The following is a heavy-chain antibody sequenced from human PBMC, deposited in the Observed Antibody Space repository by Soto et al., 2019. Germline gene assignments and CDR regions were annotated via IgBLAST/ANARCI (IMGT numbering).Heavy chain of an antibody. CDR3: AGYSNSWSKYAKP. CDR1: DGCCSGYW. J-gene: IGHJ1*01. Sequence: SQTRSVTCGVWDGCCSGYWSNWIRQTPGERLEWVGDICHGGGANYNPSLKSRVSFSMDPSKNQFSLKLNSVIAADTAVYYCAGYSNSWSKYAKPWGRGSLVTVSS. D-gene: IGHD6-13*01. CDR2: ICHGGGA. V-gene: IGHV4-34*01.